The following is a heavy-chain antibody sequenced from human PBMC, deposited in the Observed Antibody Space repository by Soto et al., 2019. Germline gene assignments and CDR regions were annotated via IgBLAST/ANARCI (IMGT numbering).Heavy chain of an antibody. CDR1: GFTFTSSA. D-gene: IGHD3-22*01. V-gene: IGHV1-58*01. CDR3: AAHDYYHSSGPLDY. Sequence: VKVSCKASGFTFTSSAVQWVRQARGQRLEWIGWIVVGSGNTNYAQKFQERVTITRDMSTSTAYMELSSLRSEDTAVYYCAAHDYYHSSGPLDYWGQGTLVTVSS. CDR2: IVVGSGNT. J-gene: IGHJ4*02.